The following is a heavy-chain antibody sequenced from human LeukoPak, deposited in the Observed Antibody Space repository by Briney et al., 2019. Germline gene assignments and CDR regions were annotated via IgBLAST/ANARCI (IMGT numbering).Heavy chain of an antibody. CDR2: IYGGGST. CDR3: AKGGLYSGYDWGRFDY. J-gene: IGHJ4*02. V-gene: IGHV3-53*01. D-gene: IGHD5-12*01. CDR1: GFTVSSNF. Sequence: GGSLRLSCAASGFTVSSNFMSWVRQAPGKGLEWVSVIYGGGSTYYADSVKGRFTISRDNSKNTLYLQMNSLRAEDTAVYYCAKGGLYSGYDWGRFDYWGQGTLVTVSS.